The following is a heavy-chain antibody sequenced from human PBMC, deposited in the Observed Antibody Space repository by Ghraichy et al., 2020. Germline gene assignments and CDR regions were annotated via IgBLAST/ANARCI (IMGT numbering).Heavy chain of an antibody. Sequence: LSLTCAASGFTFSSYAMSWVRQAPGKGLEWVSAISGSGGSTYYADSVKGRFTISRDNSKNTLYLQMNSLRAEDTAVYYCAKPFPLSYYFDYWGQGTLVTVSS. J-gene: IGHJ4*02. CDR1: GFTFSSYA. D-gene: IGHD3-16*02. CDR3: AKPFPLSYYFDY. V-gene: IGHV3-23*01. CDR2: ISGSGGST.